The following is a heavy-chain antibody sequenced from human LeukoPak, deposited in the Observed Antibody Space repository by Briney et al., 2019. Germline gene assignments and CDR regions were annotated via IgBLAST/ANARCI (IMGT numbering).Heavy chain of an antibody. CDR2: INHSGST. Sequence: PSETLSLTCAVYGGSFSGYYWGWIRQPPGKGLEWRGEINHSGSTNYNPSLKSRVTISVDTSKNQFSLKVSSVTAADTAVYYCARGRGYCSSSSCYKYFDYWGQGTLVTGSS. J-gene: IGHJ4*02. CDR3: ARGRGYCSSSSCYKYFDY. CDR1: GGSFSGYY. V-gene: IGHV4-34*01. D-gene: IGHD2-2*02.